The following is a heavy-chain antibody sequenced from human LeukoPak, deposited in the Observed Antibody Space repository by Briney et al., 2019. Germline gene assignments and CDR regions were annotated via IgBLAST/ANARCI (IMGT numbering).Heavy chain of an antibody. CDR3: ARDQSYYYYGMDV. CDR2: ISSSSSYI. V-gene: IGHV3-21*01. J-gene: IGHJ6*02. Sequence: GGSLRLSCSASGFTFSRYAMHWVRQAPGKGLEWVSSISSSSSYIYYADSVKGRFTISRDNAKNSLYLQMNSLRAEDTAVYYCARDQSYYYYGMDVWGQGTTVTVSS. CDR1: GFTFSRYA.